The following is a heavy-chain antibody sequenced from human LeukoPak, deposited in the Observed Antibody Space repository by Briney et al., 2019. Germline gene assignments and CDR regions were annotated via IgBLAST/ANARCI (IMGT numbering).Heavy chain of an antibody. D-gene: IGHD2-2*01. J-gene: IGHJ3*02. V-gene: IGHV3-11*01. CDR1: GFTFSAYY. Sequence: KSGGSLRLSCAASGFTFSAYYMSWIRQAPGKGLEWVSFISSSGTTTYHADSMKGRFTISRDNAKNSLYLQMNSLRAEDTAVYYCAKADIVVVPAAHGRPEPIWGQGTMVTVSS. CDR2: ISSSGTTT. CDR3: AKADIVVVPAAHGRPEPI.